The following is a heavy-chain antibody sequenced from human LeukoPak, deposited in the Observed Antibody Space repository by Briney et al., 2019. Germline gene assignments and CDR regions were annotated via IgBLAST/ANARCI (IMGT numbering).Heavy chain of an antibody. CDR2: IDHSGTT. CDR1: GESFSDYS. CDR3: ARSVEGYCRGGSCYYYSYYMDV. J-gene: IGHJ6*03. Sequence: PSETLSLTCAVYGESFSDYSWSWIRRAPGKGLEWIGEIDHSGTTKYNPSLKSRVTISVDTSKNQFSLKLSSVTAADTAVYYCARSVEGYCRGGSCYYYSYYMDVWGKGTTVTVSS. V-gene: IGHV4-34*01. D-gene: IGHD2-15*01.